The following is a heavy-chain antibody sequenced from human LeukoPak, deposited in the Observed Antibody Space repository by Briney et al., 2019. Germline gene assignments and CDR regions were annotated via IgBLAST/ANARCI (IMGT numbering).Heavy chain of an antibody. Sequence: PSETLSLTCTVSGGSISSSSYYWGWIRQPPGKGLEWIGSIYYSGSTYYNPSLKSRVTISVDTSKNQFSLKLSSVTAADTAVYYCVIGYKYEQYWGQGTLVTVSS. V-gene: IGHV4-39*01. CDR1: GGSISSSSYY. D-gene: IGHD5-24*01. CDR2: IYYSGST. CDR3: VIGYKYEQY. J-gene: IGHJ4*02.